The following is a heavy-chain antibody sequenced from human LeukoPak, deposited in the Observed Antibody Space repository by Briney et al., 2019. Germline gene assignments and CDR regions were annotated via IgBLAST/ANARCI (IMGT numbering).Heavy chain of an antibody. Sequence: ASVKVSCKASGYTFTGYYMHWVRQAPGQGLEWTGWINPNSGGTNYAQKFQGRVTMTRDTSISTAYMELSRLRSDDTAVYYCARDGYSYGWGNYYMDVWGKGTTVTISS. CDR2: INPNSGGT. V-gene: IGHV1-2*02. J-gene: IGHJ6*03. CDR1: GYTFTGYY. CDR3: ARDGYSYGWGNYYMDV. D-gene: IGHD5-18*01.